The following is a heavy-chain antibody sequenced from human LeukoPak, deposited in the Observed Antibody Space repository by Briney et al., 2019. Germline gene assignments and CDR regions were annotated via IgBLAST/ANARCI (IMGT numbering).Heavy chain of an antibody. CDR2: INHSGST. CDR1: GGSFSDYY. D-gene: IGHD3-22*01. Sequence: SETLSLTCAVYGGSFSDYYWNWIRQPPGKGLEWIGEINHSGSTNYNPSLKSRVTMSVDTFKNQFSLTLSSVTGADTAVYYCARVQDFETRGYYLGYWGHGTLVSVS. CDR3: ARVQDFETRGYYLGY. V-gene: IGHV4-34*01. J-gene: IGHJ4*01.